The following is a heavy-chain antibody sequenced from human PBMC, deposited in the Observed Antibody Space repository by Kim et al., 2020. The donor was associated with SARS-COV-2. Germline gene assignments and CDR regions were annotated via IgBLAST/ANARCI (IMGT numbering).Heavy chain of an antibody. CDR3: ANSIGYAFAY. D-gene: IGHD2-15*01. V-gene: IGHV3-7*03. Sequence: KFCADSEKGRTTISRDNAKNSLYLEMDTLRVEDTAVYYCANSIGYAFAYWGQGTNVTVSS. J-gene: IGHJ4*02. CDR2: K.